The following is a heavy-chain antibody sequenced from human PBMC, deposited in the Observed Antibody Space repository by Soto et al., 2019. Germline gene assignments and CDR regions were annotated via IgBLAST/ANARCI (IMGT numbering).Heavy chain of an antibody. CDR3: ARRGGVTASYYYYYGMDV. D-gene: IGHD2-21*02. CDR2: IWYDGSNK. V-gene: IGHV3-33*01. CDR1: GFTFSSYG. J-gene: IGHJ6*02. Sequence: AGGSLRLSCAASGFTFSSYGMHWVRQAPGKGLEWVAVIWYDGSNKYYADSVKGRFTISRDNSKNTLYLQMNSLRAEDTAVYYCARRGGVTASYYYYYGMDVWGQGTTVTVSS.